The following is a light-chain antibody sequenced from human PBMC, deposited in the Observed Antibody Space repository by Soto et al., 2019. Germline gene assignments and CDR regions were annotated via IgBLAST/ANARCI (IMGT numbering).Light chain of an antibody. CDR3: SSYTSSSTVV. J-gene: IGLJ2*01. V-gene: IGLV2-14*01. CDR1: SSDVGGYTY. Sequence: QSVLTQPASVSGSPGQSITISCTGTSSDVGGYTYVSWYQQHPGKAPKLMIYEVSNRPSGVSNRFSGSKSGNMASLTISGVQAEDEADYYCSSYTSSSTVVFGGGTKLTVL. CDR2: EVS.